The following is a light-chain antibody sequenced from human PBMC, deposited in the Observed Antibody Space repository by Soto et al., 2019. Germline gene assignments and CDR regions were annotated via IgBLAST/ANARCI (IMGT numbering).Light chain of an antibody. CDR2: TND. J-gene: IGLJ1*01. V-gene: IGLV1-44*01. Sequence: QSVLPQPPSASGTPGQRVTISCSGSSSNIESNTVYWYQQLPGMAPRLLIHTNDRRPSGVPDRFSGSKSGTSASLAISGLQSEDEADYYCLAWDDSLNGNLFGTGTKVTVL. CDR1: SSNIESNT. CDR3: LAWDDSLNGNL.